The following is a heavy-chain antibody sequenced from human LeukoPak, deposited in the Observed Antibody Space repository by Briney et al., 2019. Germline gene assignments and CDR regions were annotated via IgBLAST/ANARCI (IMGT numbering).Heavy chain of an antibody. CDR3: AKDKGSGSYHFDY. D-gene: IGHD3-10*01. CDR2: VKSKSDGGAT. J-gene: IGHJ4*02. CDR1: GFTVRNAW. Sequence: GGSLRLSCAASGFTVRNAWMSWVRQAPGEGLEWVGRVKSKSDGGATDYGAPVKGRFTISRDDSENTLYLQMNSLTTDDTAVYYCAKDKGSGSYHFDYWGQGTLVTVSS. V-gene: IGHV3-15*01.